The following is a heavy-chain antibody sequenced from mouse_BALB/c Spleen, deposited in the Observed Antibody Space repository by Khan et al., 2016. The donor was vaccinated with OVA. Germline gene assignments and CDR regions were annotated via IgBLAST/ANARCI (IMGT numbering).Heavy chain of an antibody. J-gene: IGHJ4*01. V-gene: IGHV1-77*01. CDR2: IYPGTGNT. Sequence: QVQLQQSGAELARPGASVKLSCKASGYTFADFYINWVKQRTGQGLEWIGEIYPGTGNTYYNEKFKGKAALTTDKSSSTAYMHLSSLTSEDSAVYFCARWGGNYKYYYAVDYWGQGTSVTVSS. CDR1: GYTFADFY. CDR3: ARWGGNYKYYYAVDY. D-gene: IGHD2-1*01.